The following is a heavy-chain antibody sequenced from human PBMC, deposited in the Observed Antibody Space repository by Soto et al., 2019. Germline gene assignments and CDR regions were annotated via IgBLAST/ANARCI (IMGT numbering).Heavy chain of an antibody. D-gene: IGHD5-18*01. V-gene: IGHV3-74*01. CDR1: GFTFSSYW. CDR3: GRGGSDSPMAPGY. Sequence: GSLRLSCAASGFTFSSYWMHWVRQAPGKGLVWASRINPDGSATNYADSVKGRFTISRDNAKNTLYLQMNSLRAEDTAVFYCGRGGSDSPMAPGYWGQGTLVTVSS. J-gene: IGHJ4*02. CDR2: INPDGSAT.